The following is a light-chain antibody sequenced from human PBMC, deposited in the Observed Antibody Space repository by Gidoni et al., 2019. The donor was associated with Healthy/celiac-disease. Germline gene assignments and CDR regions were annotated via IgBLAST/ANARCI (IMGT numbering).Light chain of an antibody. CDR3: QSYDSSLRRVV. J-gene: IGLJ2*01. CDR1: SSNIGAGYD. Sequence: QSVLTQPPSVSGAPGPRVTISCTGSSSNIGAGYDVHWYQQLPGTAPKLLIYGNSNRPSGVPDRFSGSKSGTSASLAITGLQAEDEADYYCQSYDSSLRRVVFGGGTKLTVL. V-gene: IGLV1-40*01. CDR2: GNS.